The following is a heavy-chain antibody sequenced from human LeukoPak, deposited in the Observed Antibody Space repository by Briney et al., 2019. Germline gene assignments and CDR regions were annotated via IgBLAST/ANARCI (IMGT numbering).Heavy chain of an antibody. V-gene: IGHV1-18*01. D-gene: IGHD6-13*01. J-gene: IGHJ4*02. Sequence: ASVKVSCKASGYTFTSYGISWVRRAPGQGLEWMGWISAYNGNTNYAQKLQGRVTMTTDTSTSTAYMELRSLRSDDTAVYYCARDRAGAGHFDYWGQGTLVTVSS. CDR1: GYTFTSYG. CDR3: ARDRAGAGHFDY. CDR2: ISAYNGNT.